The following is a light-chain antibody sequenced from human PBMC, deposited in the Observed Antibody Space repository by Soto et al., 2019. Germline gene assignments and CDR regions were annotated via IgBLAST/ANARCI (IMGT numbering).Light chain of an antibody. V-gene: IGKV3-20*01. J-gene: IGKJ2*01. CDR2: GAS. CDR1: QSVTSSY. CDR3: QQYGSSHT. Sequence: EIVLTQSPGTLSLSPGERATLSCRASQSVTSSYLAWYQHKPGQAPRLLIYGASSRATGIPDRFSGSGSGTDFTLTISRLEPEDFAVYYFQQYGSSHTFRQGTNREIK.